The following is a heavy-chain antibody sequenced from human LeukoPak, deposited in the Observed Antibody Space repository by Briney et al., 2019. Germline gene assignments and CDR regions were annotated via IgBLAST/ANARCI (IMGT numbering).Heavy chain of an antibody. V-gene: IGHV3-23*01. D-gene: IGHD3-10*01. Sequence: GGSLRLSCAASGFTFSSYAMSWVRQAPGKGLGLGSAISGSGGSTYYADSVTGRFPISRDNSKNTLYLQMNSLRAEDTAVYYCAKVDGSGSLYFDYWGRGTLVTVSS. J-gene: IGHJ4*02. CDR3: AKVDGSGSLYFDY. CDR1: GFTFSSYA. CDR2: ISGSGGST.